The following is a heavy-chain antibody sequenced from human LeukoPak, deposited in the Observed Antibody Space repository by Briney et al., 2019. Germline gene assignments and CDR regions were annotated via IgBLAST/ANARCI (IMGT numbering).Heavy chain of an antibody. Sequence: PSGTLSLTCAVSGDSVSYDNWWSWVRQPPGKGLEWIGETHHSGSSNYNPSLKSRVTVSVDKSKNQVSLSLTSVTAADTAVYYRARHHYFALAYWGQGTLVTVSS. V-gene: IGHV4-4*02. CDR2: THHSGSS. CDR3: ARHHYFALAY. J-gene: IGHJ4*02. D-gene: IGHD2-21*01. CDR1: GDSVSYDNW.